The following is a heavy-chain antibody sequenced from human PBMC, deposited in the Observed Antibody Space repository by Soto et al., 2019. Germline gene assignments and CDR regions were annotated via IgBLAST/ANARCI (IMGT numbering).Heavy chain of an antibody. CDR3: ARVGYCSSTSCYYYYYYGMDV. CDR1: GYTFTGYY. CDR2: INPNSGGT. D-gene: IGHD2-2*01. J-gene: IGHJ6*02. V-gene: IGHV1-2*02. Sequence: ASVKVSCKASGYTFTGYYMHWVRQAPGQGLEWMGWINPNSGGTNYAQKFQGRVTMTRDTSISTAYMELSRLRSHDTAVYYCARVGYCSSTSCYYYYYYGMDVWGQGTTVTVSS.